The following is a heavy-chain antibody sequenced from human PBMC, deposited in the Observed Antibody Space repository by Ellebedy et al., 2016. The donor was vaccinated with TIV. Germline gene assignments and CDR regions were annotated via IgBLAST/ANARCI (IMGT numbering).Heavy chain of an antibody. Sequence: SETLSLTCTVSGGSIYSYAWNWIRQPPGKGLEWIGYTHYSGSAKSNPALKSRVTTSVDTSKSHFSMKLSSVTAADTAVYYCARGGVPVGYYYGMDVWGQGTTVTVSS. V-gene: IGHV4-59*01. CDR2: THYSGSA. J-gene: IGHJ6*02. CDR1: GGSIYSYA. CDR3: ARGGVPVGYYYGMDV.